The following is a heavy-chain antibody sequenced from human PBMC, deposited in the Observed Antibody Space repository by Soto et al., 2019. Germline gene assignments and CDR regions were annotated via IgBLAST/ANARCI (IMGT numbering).Heavy chain of an antibody. CDR2: IIPIFGTA. J-gene: IGHJ6*02. V-gene: IGHV1-69*06. Sequence: QVQLVQSGAEVKKPGSSVKVSCKASGGTFSSYAISWVRQAPGQGLEWMGGIIPIFGTANYAQKFQGRDTITADKSTSTAYMELSSLRSEDTAVYYCSQDYGDYGGYYYYGMDVWGQGTTVTVSS. CDR3: SQDYGDYGGYYYYGMDV. CDR1: GGTFSSYA. D-gene: IGHD4-17*01.